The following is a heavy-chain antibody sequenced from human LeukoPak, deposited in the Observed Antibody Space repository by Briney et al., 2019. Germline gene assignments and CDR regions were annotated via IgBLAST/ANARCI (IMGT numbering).Heavy chain of an antibody. CDR1: GFTFSSYS. CDR2: ISSSSSYI. Sequence: GGSLRLSCAASGFTFSSYSMNWVRQAAGKGLEWVSSISSSSSYIYYADSVKGRFTISRDNAKNSLYLQMNSLRAEDTAVYYCARDARTVTTLFDYWGQGTLVTVSS. D-gene: IGHD4-17*01. V-gene: IGHV3-21*01. CDR3: ARDARTVTTLFDY. J-gene: IGHJ4*02.